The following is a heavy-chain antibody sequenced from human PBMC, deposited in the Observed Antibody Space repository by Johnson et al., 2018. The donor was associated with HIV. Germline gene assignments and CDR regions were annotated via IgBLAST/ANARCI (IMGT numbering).Heavy chain of an antibody. CDR2: IRYDGSSK. D-gene: IGHD3-16*01. J-gene: IGHJ3*02. CDR1: VFNFNTYG. Sequence: QVQLVESGGGLVQPGGSLRLSCAASVFNFNTYGMDWVRQAPGTGLEWVAFIRYDGSSKYYADSVKVRFPVSRDNSKNTLYLQLNALRAEDTAVYYCAISIPRPGWGDAFDIWGQGTMVTVSS. CDR3: AISIPRPGWGDAFDI. V-gene: IGHV3-30*02.